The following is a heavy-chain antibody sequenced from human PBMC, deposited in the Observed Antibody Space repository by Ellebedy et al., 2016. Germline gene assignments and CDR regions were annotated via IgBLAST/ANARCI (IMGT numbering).Heavy chain of an antibody. V-gene: IGHV3-23*02. Sequence: GGSLRLSXTASRFTFSDYAMNWVRQAPGKGLEWVSSISGSGGSTYYIDSVKGRFTISRDNSRNTLYLQVDGLSAEDTAVYYCAKSGGISEWRLFQFDYWGQGTLVTVSS. J-gene: IGHJ4*02. CDR1: RFTFSDYA. CDR3: AKSGGISEWRLFQFDY. D-gene: IGHD3-3*01. CDR2: ISGSGGST.